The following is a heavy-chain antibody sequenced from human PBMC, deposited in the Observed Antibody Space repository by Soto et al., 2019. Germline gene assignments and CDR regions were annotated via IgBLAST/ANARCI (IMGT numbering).Heavy chain of an antibody. CDR2: IYWDDDK. Sequence: QITLKESGPTLVKPTQTLTLTCTFSGFSLSSTRMAVGWIRQPPGKALEWLALIYWDDDKRYSPFLKSRLTITMDTSKNHVVVTMSNMDPVDTARSYCAHSVVAGLGYYVAYWGQGTLVTVSS. CDR3: AHSVVAGLGYYVAY. D-gene: IGHD6-19*01. V-gene: IGHV2-5*02. CDR1: GFSLSSTRMA. J-gene: IGHJ4*02.